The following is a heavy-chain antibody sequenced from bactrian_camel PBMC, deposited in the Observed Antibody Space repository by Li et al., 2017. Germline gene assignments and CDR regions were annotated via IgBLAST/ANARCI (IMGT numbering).Heavy chain of an antibody. J-gene: IGHJ4*01. CDR1: GLEISEKD. CDR2: ISPGGTSV. Sequence: VQLVESGGGLVQPGGSLTLACAASGLEISEKDMNWVRQRDSRKGLEWVSGISPGGTSVYYADSVKGRFTISKDNAKNTLYLQMNSLKPEDTAMYYCAADRFWSRVVGGSCTYWGQGTQVTVS. CDR3: AADRFWSRVVGGSCTY. V-gene: IGHV3S40*01. D-gene: IGHD6*01.